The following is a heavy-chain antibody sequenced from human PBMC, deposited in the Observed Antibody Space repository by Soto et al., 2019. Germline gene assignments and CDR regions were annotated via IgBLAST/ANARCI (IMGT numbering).Heavy chain of an antibody. J-gene: IGHJ4*02. D-gene: IGHD1-26*01. Sequence: QVQLQESGPGLVKPSETLSLTCTVSGGSVSSGSYYWSWIRQPPGKGLEWIGYIYYSGSTNYNPFLKSRVTISVDTSKNQFSLKQSSVTAADTAVYYWARGVWELDYWGQGTLVTVSS. V-gene: IGHV4-61*01. CDR1: GGSVSSGSYY. CDR2: IYYSGST. CDR3: ARGVWELDY.